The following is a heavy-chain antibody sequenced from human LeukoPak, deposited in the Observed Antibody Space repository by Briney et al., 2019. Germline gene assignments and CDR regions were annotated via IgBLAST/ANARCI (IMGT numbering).Heavy chain of an antibody. CDR3: ARHRSSWLIDY. Sequence: GGSLRVSCAASGFTFSSYAMNWVRQAPGNGLEWVSVISGGGGSTYYADSVKGRFTISRDNSKNTLYLQMNSLRAEDTAVYYCARHRSSWLIDYWGQGTLVTVSS. V-gene: IGHV3-23*01. D-gene: IGHD6-6*01. J-gene: IGHJ4*02. CDR1: GFTFSSYA. CDR2: ISGGGGST.